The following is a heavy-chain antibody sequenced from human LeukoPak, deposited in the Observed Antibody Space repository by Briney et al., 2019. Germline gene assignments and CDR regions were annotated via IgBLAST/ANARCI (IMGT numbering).Heavy chain of an antibody. CDR2: ISYDGSIS. D-gene: IGHD2-15*01. CDR1: GFTFNSYA. CDR3: ARDRRYCSGGSCYFDYFFDY. V-gene: IGHV3-30-3*01. J-gene: IGHJ4*02. Sequence: PGGSLRLSCAASGFTFNSYAVHWVHQAPGKGLEWVAVISYDGSISFYAASVKGRFTISRDNSKNTLYLQMNSLRAEDTALYFCARDRRYCSGGSCYFDYFFDYWGQGTLVTVSS.